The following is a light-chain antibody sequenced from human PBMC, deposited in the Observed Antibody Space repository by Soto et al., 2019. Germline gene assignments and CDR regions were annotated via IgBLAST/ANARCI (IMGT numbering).Light chain of an antibody. CDR3: QQYDSYPYT. V-gene: IGKV1-5*03. CDR1: QSIGNW. Sequence: DIQMTQSPSTLSASEGDRVTITCRASQSIGNWLAWYQQKTGKAPKLLIYKASILQSGVPASFSDSGSGTEFTLTISSLQPYDFATYYYQQYDSYPYTFGQGTKLEIK. J-gene: IGKJ2*01. CDR2: KAS.